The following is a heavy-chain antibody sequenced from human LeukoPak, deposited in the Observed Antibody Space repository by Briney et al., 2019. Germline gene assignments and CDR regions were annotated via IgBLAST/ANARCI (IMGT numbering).Heavy chain of an antibody. CDR1: GGSISSGSYY. CDR3: ARVALGAQFDY. Sequence: KPSETLSLTCTVSGGSISSGSYYWSWIRQPAGKGLEWIGRIYTSGSTNYNPSLKSRATISVDTSKNQFSLKLSSVTAADTAVYYCARVALGAQFDYWGQGTLVTVS. CDR2: IYTSGST. V-gene: IGHV4-61*02. J-gene: IGHJ4*02. D-gene: IGHD3-10*01.